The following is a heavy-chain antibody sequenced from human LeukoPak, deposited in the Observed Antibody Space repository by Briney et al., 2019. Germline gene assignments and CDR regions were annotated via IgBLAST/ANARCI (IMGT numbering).Heavy chain of an antibody. Sequence: PGGSLRLSCAASGFTFSSYSMNWVRQAPGKGLEWVSSISSSSSYIYYADSVKGRFTTSRDNAKNSLYLQMNSLRAEDTAVYYCASPITMVRGVTFDYWGQGTLVTVSS. CDR3: ASPITMVRGVTFDY. J-gene: IGHJ4*02. D-gene: IGHD3-10*01. CDR1: GFTFSSYS. V-gene: IGHV3-21*01. CDR2: ISSSSSYI.